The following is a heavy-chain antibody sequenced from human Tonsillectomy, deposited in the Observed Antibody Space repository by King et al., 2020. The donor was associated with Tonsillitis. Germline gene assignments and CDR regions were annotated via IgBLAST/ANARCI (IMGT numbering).Heavy chain of an antibody. CDR1: GFTFSSYG. CDR3: ARTYYYDSSGFVPGY. Sequence: VQLVESGGGVVQPGRSLRLSCAASGFTFSSYGMHWVRQAPGKGLEWVAVIWYDGSNKYYADSVKGRFTISRDNSKNTLYRQMNSLRAEDTAVYYCARTYYYDSSGFVPGYWGQGTLVTVSS. J-gene: IGHJ4*02. V-gene: IGHV3-33*01. D-gene: IGHD3-22*01. CDR2: IWYDGSNK.